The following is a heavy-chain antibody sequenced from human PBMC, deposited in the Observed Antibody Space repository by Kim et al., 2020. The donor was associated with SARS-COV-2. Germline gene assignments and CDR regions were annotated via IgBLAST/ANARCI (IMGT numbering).Heavy chain of an antibody. CDR1: GGSVSPYY. J-gene: IGHJ3*02. Sequence: SETLSLICTVSGGSVSPYYWSWIRQPPGKGLEWIAYIYYEGSTNYNPSLNGRVTISIDTSRYQFSMRLRSATATDSAIYYCARLAYGDSNEPYAFDIWC. CDR3: ARLAYGDSNEPYAFDI. CDR2: IYYEGST. D-gene: IGHD4-17*01. V-gene: IGHV4-59*08.